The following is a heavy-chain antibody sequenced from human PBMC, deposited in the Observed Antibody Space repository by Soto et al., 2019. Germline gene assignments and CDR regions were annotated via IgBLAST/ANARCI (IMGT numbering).Heavy chain of an antibody. CDR2: IYYSGST. CDR3: ARVKGVATINYFDY. CDR1: GDSITSNSYF. V-gene: IGHV4-39*07. Sequence: TSETLSLTCTVSGDSITSNSYFWAWIRQPPGKGLKWIGSIYYSGSTNYNPSLKSRVTISVDTSKNQFSLKLSSVTAADTAVYYCARVKGVATINYFDYWGQGTLVTVSS. D-gene: IGHD5-12*01. J-gene: IGHJ4*02.